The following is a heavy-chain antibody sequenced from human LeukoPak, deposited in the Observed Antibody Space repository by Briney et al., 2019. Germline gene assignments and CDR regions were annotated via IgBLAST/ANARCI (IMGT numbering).Heavy chain of an antibody. CDR2: INPRGGST. V-gene: IGHV1-46*01. Sequence: ASVKVSCKASGYTFTSYYMHWMRQAPGQGPKWMGIINPRGGSTDYSHKFQDRLTMTSDTSTSTVYMELNSLRSEDTAVYFCARVGVTAATADYWGQGTLVTVSS. J-gene: IGHJ4*02. D-gene: IGHD6-25*01. CDR3: ARVGVTAATADY. CDR1: GYTFTSYY.